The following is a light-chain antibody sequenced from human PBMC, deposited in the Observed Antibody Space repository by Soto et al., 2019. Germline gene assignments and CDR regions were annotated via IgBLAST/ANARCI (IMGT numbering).Light chain of an antibody. Sequence: QSVLTQPPSASGSPGQSVTISCTGTSSDVGGYNYVSWYQQHPGKALKLMIYEVSKRPSGVPDRFSGSKSGNTASLTVSGFQAEDEADYYCSSYAGSLYAFGTGTKVTVL. J-gene: IGLJ1*01. CDR2: EVS. CDR1: SSDVGGYNY. V-gene: IGLV2-8*01. CDR3: SSYAGSLYA.